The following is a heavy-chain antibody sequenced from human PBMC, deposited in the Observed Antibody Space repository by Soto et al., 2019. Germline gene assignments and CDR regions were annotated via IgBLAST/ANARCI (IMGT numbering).Heavy chain of an antibody. CDR3: ARDGGTTVPYYYYGMDV. CDR2: LSGSGTST. CDR1: GFSFVNYA. V-gene: IGHV3-23*01. Sequence: VGSLRLSCAASGFSFVNYAMNWVRQAPGKGLEWVSGLSGSGTSTYYADSVKGRFTISRDNSRDTLFLQMNSLTADDTAVYYCARDGGTTVPYYYYGMDVWGQGTTVTVSS. J-gene: IGHJ6*02. D-gene: IGHD4-17*01.